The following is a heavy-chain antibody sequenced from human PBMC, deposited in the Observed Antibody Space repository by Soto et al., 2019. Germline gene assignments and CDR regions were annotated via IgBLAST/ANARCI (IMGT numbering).Heavy chain of an antibody. CDR3: ARGGSSWSNDY. CDR1: GGSMSSQS. CDR2: IYNSGST. V-gene: IGHV4-59*11. Sequence: QVQLQESGPGLVKPSETLSLTCTVSGGSMSSQSWGWIRQPPGKGLEGIGYIYNSGSTTYNPSLRSRVTISVDTSKNQFSLKLSSVTAADTAVYYCARGGSSWSNDYGGQGALVTVAS. J-gene: IGHJ4*02. D-gene: IGHD6-19*01.